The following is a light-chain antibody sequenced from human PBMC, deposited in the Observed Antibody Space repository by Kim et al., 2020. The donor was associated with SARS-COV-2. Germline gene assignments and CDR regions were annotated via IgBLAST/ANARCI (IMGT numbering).Light chain of an antibody. CDR2: TAS. V-gene: IGKV1-16*02. J-gene: IGKJ3*01. CDR1: QGSSNY. CDR3: QQSNNYT. Sequence: LSASVGDRVTSTGRESQGSSNYLAWFQQKPGKAPKSLIYTASSLQSGVPSKFSGSGSGTDFTLTISSLQYEDFATYFCQQSNNYTFGPGTKVDIK.